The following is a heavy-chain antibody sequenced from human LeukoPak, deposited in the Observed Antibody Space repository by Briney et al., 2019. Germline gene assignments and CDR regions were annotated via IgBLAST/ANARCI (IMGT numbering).Heavy chain of an antibody. V-gene: IGHV1-46*01. CDR3: ARDYEGRYCSSTSCFGVYYYYMDA. Sequence: ASVKVSCKASGYTFTSYYMHWVRQAPGQGLEWMGIINPSGGSTNYAQKLQGRVTMTTDTSTSTAYMELRRLRSDDTAVYYCARDYEGRYCSSTSCFGVYYYYMDAWGKGTTATVSS. CDR2: INPSGGST. CDR1: GYTFTSYY. J-gene: IGHJ6*03. D-gene: IGHD2-2*01.